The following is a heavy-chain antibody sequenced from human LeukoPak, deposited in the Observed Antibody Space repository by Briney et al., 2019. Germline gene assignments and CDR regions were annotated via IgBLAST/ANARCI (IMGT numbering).Heavy chain of an antibody. V-gene: IGHV2-5*02. Sequence: SGPTLVNPTQTLTLTCTFSGFSLSTSGVGVGWIRQPPWSALDWLAVFYWDDDKHHNPSLSSRLSITKDTSKNQVVLSLTNMDPVDTATYYCAHTGHYYDRNNAIWYFDLWGGGTLVTVSS. CDR2: FYWDDDK. J-gene: IGHJ2*01. CDR3: AHTGHYYDRNNAIWYFDL. CDR1: GFSLSTSGVG. D-gene: IGHD3-22*01.